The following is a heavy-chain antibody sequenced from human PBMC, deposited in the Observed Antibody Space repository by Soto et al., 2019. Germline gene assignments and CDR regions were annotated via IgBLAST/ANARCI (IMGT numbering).Heavy chain of an antibody. J-gene: IGHJ4*02. CDR3: AIAPVAQHGYDFFFDQ. CDR1: GFMFNSCD. D-gene: IGHD5-12*01. CDR2: VSFDGDKK. V-gene: IGHV3-30*03. Sequence: QVQVVESGGGVVQPGRTLRLSCSTSGFMFNSCDMHWVRQSTGKGLEWVAVVSFDGDKKYYANSVKGRFTISRDNSQNMVYLQMGRLRPEDTALYYCAIAPVAQHGYDFFFDQWGQGTLVTVS.